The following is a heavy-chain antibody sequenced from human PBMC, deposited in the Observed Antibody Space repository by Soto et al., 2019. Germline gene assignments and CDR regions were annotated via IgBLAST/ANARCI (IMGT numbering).Heavy chain of an antibody. CDR3: ARSGSRNHGMDV. CDR1: GFTFSSYG. J-gene: IGHJ6*02. V-gene: IGHV3-33*01. Sequence: GGSLRLSCAASGFTFSSYGMHWVRQAPGKGLEWVAVIWYDGSNKYYADSVKGRFTISRDNSKNTLYLQMNSLRAEDTAVYYCARSGSRNHGMDVWGQGTTVTVSS. D-gene: IGHD3-10*01. CDR2: IWYDGSNK.